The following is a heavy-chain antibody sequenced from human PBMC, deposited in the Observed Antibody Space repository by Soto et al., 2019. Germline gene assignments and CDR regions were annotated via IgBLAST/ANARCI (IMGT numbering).Heavy chain of an antibody. CDR2: IDGDDDK. V-gene: IGHV2-70*04. D-gene: IGHD2-2*01. Sequence: SGPTLVNPTQTLTLTCTFSGFSLSTSEMRVSWIRQPPGKALEWLARIDGDDDKFYRTSLKTRLTISKDTSKNQVVLTMTNMDPVDTATYYCARQNACGSTSCHTGFDYWGQGTLVTVSS. CDR3: ARQNACGSTSCHTGFDY. CDR1: GFSLSTSEMR. J-gene: IGHJ4*02.